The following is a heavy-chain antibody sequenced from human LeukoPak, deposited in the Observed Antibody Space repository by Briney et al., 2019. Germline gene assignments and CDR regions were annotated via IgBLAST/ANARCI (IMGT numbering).Heavy chain of an antibody. CDR2: IYSGGST. J-gene: IGHJ4*02. Sequence: GGSLRLSCAASGFTISSNYMSWVRQAPGKGLEWVSVIYSGGSTYYADSVKGRFTISRDNSKNTLYLQMNSLRAEDTAVYYCARDREEEQWPGSFEYWGQGTLVTVSS. CDR3: ARDREEEQWPGSFEY. D-gene: IGHD6-19*01. V-gene: IGHV3-66*02. CDR1: GFTISSNY.